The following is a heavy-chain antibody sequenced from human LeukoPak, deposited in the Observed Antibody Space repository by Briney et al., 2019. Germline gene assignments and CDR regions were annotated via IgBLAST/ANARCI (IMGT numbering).Heavy chain of an antibody. J-gene: IGHJ6*02. Sequence: GGSLRLSCAASGFSFDDYAMHWVRQAPGKGLEWVPGISWNSGSIGYADSVKGRFTISRDNAKNSLYLQMNSLRAEDTALYYCAKDAWRVRGVTMRYGMDVWGQGTTVTVSS. V-gene: IGHV3-9*01. D-gene: IGHD3-10*01. CDR3: AKDAWRVRGVTMRYGMDV. CDR1: GFSFDDYA. CDR2: ISWNSGSI.